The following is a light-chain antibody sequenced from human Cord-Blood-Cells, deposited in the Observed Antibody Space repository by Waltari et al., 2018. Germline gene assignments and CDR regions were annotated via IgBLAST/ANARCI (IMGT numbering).Light chain of an antibody. V-gene: IGLV2-11*01. Sequence: QSALTQPRSVSGSPGQSVTIPCTGTSRDVGGYNYVSWYQQHPGKAPKLMIYDVSKRPSGVPDRFSGSKSGNTASLTISGLQAEDEADYYCCSYAGSYTFFYVFGTGTKVTVL. J-gene: IGLJ1*01. CDR2: DVS. CDR1: SRDVGGYNY. CDR3: CSYAGSYTFFYV.